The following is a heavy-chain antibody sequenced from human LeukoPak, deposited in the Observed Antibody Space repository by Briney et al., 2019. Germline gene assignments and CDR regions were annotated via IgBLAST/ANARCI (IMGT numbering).Heavy chain of an antibody. Sequence: SQTLSLTCTVSGGSISSGTSYWSWIRQSPGKGLEWIGDVYHSGTTNYNPSLKSRVAISVDTSKNQFSLRLSSVTAADTAVYYCARDVVAGIEWFDPWGQGTLVTVSS. CDR3: ARDVVAGIEWFDP. V-gene: IGHV4-61*09. J-gene: IGHJ5*02. D-gene: IGHD6-19*01. CDR2: VYHSGTT. CDR1: GGSISSGTSY.